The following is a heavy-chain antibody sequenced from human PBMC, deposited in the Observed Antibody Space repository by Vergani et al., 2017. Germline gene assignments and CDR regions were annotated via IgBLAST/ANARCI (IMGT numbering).Heavy chain of an antibody. V-gene: IGHV4-34*01. J-gene: IGHJ6*03. CDR3: ARVNTETNGHLFYYYYMDV. CDR2: IDHTGRP. CDR1: GGSFTSYH. D-gene: IGHD4-11*01. Sequence: QVQLQQWGGGLLKPLETLSLTCVVNGGSFTSYHWTWIRQSPGEGLGWVGDIDHTGRPDYNPSLKSRLTMSVDKSRNQFSLTLNSVTATDTAIYFCARVNTETNGHLFYYYYMDVWVQGTAVTVS.